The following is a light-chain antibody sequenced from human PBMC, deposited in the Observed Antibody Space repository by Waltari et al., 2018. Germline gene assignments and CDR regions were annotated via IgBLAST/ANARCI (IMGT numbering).Light chain of an antibody. CDR1: KMGEKF. CDR2: QST. Sequence: SYELTQPPSVSVSPGPTASITCSGHKMGEKFACWYPQKPGQSPVLVIYQSTKRPSGIPERFSGSNSGNTATLTISGTQAMDEADYYCQAWDTITGGVFGGGTKLTVL. J-gene: IGLJ2*01. CDR3: QAWDTITGGV. V-gene: IGLV3-1*01.